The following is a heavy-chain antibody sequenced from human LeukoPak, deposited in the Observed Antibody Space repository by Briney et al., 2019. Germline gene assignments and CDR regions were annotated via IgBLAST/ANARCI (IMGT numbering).Heavy chain of an antibody. Sequence: GGSLRLSCAASGFTFSSYSMNWVRQAPGKGLEWVSSISSSSSYIYYVDSVKGRFTISRDNAKNSLYLQMNSLRADDTAVYYCARGYDLREWFGDLLWDYWGQGTLVTVSS. CDR3: ARGYDLREWFGDLLWDY. CDR2: ISSSSSYI. D-gene: IGHD3-10*01. J-gene: IGHJ4*02. CDR1: GFTFSSYS. V-gene: IGHV3-21*01.